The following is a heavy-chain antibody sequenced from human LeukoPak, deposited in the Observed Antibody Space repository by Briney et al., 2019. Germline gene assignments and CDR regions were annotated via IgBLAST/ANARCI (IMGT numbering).Heavy chain of an antibody. V-gene: IGHV3-30*04. CDR1: GFTFSSYA. D-gene: IGHD3-10*01. CDR2: ISYDGSNK. Sequence: QPGRSLRLSCAASGFTFSSYAMHWVRQAPGKGPEWVAVISYDGSNKYYADSVKGRFTISRDNSKNTLYLQMNSLRAEDTAVYYCARDHLSYYNVLDYWGQGTLVTVSS. CDR3: ARDHLSYYNVLDY. J-gene: IGHJ4*02.